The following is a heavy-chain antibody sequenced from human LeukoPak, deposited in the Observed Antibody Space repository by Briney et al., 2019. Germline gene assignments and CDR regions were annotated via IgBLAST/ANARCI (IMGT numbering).Heavy chain of an antibody. CDR3: ARGDPHADL. CDR1: GFDLNTYE. Sequence: PGGSLRLSCAASGFDLNTYEMNWVRQAPGKGLEWIADITISGHTKNYADSVKGRFPISRDNAGPSLSLQMNSLRVEDTGVYYCARGDPHADLWGQGTLVTVSS. CDR2: ITISGHTK. V-gene: IGHV3-48*03. J-gene: IGHJ5*02.